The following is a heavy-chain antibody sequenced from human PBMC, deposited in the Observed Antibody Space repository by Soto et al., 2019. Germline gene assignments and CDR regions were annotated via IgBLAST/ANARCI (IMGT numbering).Heavy chain of an antibody. D-gene: IGHD3-10*01. V-gene: IGHV4-39*01. J-gene: IGHJ5*02. CDR2: IYYSGST. CDR3: ARQGYYGSGSYYKFRWFDP. CDR1: GGSISSSSYY. Sequence: LSLTCTVSGGSISSSSYYWGWIRQPPGKGLEWIGSIYYSGSTYYNPSLKSRVTISVDTSKNQFSLKLSSVTAADTAVYYCARQGYYGSGSYYKFRWFDPWGQGTLVTVSS.